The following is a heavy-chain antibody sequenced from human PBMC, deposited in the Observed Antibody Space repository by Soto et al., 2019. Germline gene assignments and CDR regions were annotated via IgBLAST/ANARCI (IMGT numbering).Heavy chain of an antibody. J-gene: IGHJ4*02. CDR1: GFTLSSYG. V-gene: IGHV3-48*02. CDR3: ARDWGVYDHDRNTHIPHLDS. CDR2: ISIGSHDI. D-gene: IGHD3-16*01. Sequence: PGGSMRLSCAASGFTLSSYGTNWVRQAPGKGLEWVSFISIGSHDIFYADSVKGRFTVSRDHAKNSLYLQMNSLRDEDTAVYYCARDWGVYDHDRNTHIPHLDSWGQGTLVTVSS.